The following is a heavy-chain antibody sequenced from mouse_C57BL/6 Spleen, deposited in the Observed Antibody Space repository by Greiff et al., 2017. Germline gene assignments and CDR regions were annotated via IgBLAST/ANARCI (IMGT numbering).Heavy chain of an antibody. CDR1: GYAFSSYW. D-gene: IGHD1-1*01. CDR2: IYPGDGDT. CDR3: ARDPSSPHAMDY. Sequence: VPLQQSGAELVKPGASVQISCKASGYAFSSYWMNWLKQRPGKGLAWIGQIYPGDGDTNYNGKFKGKATLTADKSSSTAYMQLSSLTSEDSAVYFCARDPSSPHAMDYWGQGTSVTVSS. J-gene: IGHJ4*01. V-gene: IGHV1-80*01.